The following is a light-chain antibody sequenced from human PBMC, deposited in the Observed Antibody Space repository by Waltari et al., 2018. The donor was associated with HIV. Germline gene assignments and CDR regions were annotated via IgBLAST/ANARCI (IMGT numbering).Light chain of an antibody. V-gene: IGKV3-20*01. CDR1: QTVGSSD. J-gene: IGKJ1*01. Sequence: EIVLTPSPGTLSLSPGERATLSCRASQTVGSSDLAWYQQNPGQAPRLLIYGASSRAADIPDRFSGSGSGTDFTLTIGTLEPEDFAVYYCQQYATSPWTFGQGTKVEI. CDR2: GAS. CDR3: QQYATSPWT.